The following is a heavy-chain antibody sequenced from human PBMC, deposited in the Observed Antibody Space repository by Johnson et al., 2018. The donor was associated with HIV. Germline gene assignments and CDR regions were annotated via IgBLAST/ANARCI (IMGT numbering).Heavy chain of an antibody. J-gene: IGHJ1*01. V-gene: IGHV3-30-3*01. D-gene: IGHD6-19*01. CDR3: ATDIAVGDAVRGLLGLRWAL. CDR2: ISYDGSNK. Sequence: QVQLVESGGGVVQPGRSLRLSCAASGFTFSSYAMHWVRQAPGKGLEWVAVISYDGSNKYYADSVKGRFTISRDNSKNTLYLQMNSLRAEDTAVYYCATDIAVGDAVRGLLGLRWALWG. CDR1: GFTFSSYA.